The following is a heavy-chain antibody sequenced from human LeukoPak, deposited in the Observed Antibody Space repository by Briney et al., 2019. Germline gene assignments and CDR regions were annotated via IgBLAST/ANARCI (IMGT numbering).Heavy chain of an antibody. Sequence: GASVKVSCKASGYTFTSYYMHWVRQAPGQGLEWMGIINPSGGSTSYAQKFQGRVTMTRDMSTSTAYMELRSLRSDDTAVYYCARVRCSSTSCPHPDYYYYGMDVWGQGTTVTVSS. CDR3: ARVRCSSTSCPHPDYYYYGMDV. CDR2: INPSGGST. D-gene: IGHD2-2*01. CDR1: GYTFTSYY. V-gene: IGHV1-46*01. J-gene: IGHJ6*02.